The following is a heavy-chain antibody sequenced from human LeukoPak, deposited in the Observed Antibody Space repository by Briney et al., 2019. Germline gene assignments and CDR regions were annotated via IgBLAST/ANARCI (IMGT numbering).Heavy chain of an antibody. D-gene: IGHD3-22*01. CDR1: GFTFSTYG. CDR3: ARAGDYYDSSGKGFDY. J-gene: IGHJ4*02. V-gene: IGHV3-33*01. Sequence: PGRSLRLSCATSGFTFSTYGIHWVRQAPGKGLEWVALIWYDGSNKYYADSVRGRFTISRDNSRNTLYLQMDSLRAEDTAIYYCARAGDYYDSSGKGFDYWGQGTLVIVSS. CDR2: IWYDGSNK.